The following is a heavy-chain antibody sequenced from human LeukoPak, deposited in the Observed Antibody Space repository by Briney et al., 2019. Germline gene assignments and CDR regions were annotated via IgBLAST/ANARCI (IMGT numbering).Heavy chain of an antibody. V-gene: IGHV4-34*01. J-gene: IGHJ5*02. CDR3: ARAGSSSWYYYWFDP. CDR1: GGSFSGYY. D-gene: IGHD6-13*01. CDR2: INHSGST. Sequence: SETLSLACAVYGGSFSGYYWSWIRQPPGKGLEWIGEINHSGSTNYNPSLKSRVTISVDTSKNQFSLKLGSVTAADTAVYYCARAGSSSWYYYWFDPWGQGTLVTVSS.